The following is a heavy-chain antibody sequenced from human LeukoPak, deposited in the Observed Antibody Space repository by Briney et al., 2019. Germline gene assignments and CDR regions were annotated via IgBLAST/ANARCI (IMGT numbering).Heavy chain of an antibody. Sequence: PSETLSLTCTVSGASVGSAGYYWSWIRQPPGGGLEWIGYVYYIANTNYNPSLKSRVTMSVNPSKNQFSLKLNSVTAADTAMYYCARTQSQSGSYRYYFGYWGRGTLVTVSS. CDR1: GASVGSAGYY. V-gene: IGHV4-61*08. CDR2: VYYIANT. D-gene: IGHD1-26*01. J-gene: IGHJ4*02. CDR3: ARTQSQSGSYRYYFGY.